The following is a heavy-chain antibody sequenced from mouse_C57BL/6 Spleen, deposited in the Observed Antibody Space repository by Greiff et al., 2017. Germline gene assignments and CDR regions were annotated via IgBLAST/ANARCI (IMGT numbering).Heavy chain of an antibody. D-gene: IGHD2-4*01. Sequence: EVKVEESGGGLVKPGGSLKLSCAASGFTFSDYGMHWVRQAPEKGLEWVAYISSGSSTIYYADTVKGRFTISRDNAKNTLFLQMTSLRSEDTAMYYCARAYYDYDVAMDYWGQGTSVTVSS. CDR2: ISSGSSTI. CDR3: ARAYYDYDVAMDY. J-gene: IGHJ4*01. CDR1: GFTFSDYG. V-gene: IGHV5-17*01.